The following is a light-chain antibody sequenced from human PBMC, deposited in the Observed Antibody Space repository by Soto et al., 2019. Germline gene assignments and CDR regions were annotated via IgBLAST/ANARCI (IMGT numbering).Light chain of an antibody. CDR2: AAS. J-gene: IGKJ2*01. CDR1: QSISVR. CDR3: QQSYITPYT. Sequence: DIQMTQTPSSLSASVRDTVTITCRASQSISVRLNWYQQKPGEVPKLLIYAASNLHSGVPSRFSGSGSETDFALTISSLQPEDFATYYCQQSYITPYTFGQGTRLEIK. V-gene: IGKV1-39*01.